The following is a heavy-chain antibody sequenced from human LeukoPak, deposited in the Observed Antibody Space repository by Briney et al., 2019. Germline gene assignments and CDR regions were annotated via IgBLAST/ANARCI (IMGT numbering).Heavy chain of an antibody. J-gene: IGHJ4*02. CDR1: GFTFSSYA. CDR3: AKNRPAVRGDDRP. D-gene: IGHD3-10*01. CDR2: NT. V-gene: IGHV3-23*01. Sequence: PGGSLRLSCAASGFTFSSYALSWVRQAPGKGLEWVSANTYYADSVKGRFTISRDNSKNTVYLQMNSLRAEDTAVYYCAKNRPAVRGDDRPWGQGSLVTVSS.